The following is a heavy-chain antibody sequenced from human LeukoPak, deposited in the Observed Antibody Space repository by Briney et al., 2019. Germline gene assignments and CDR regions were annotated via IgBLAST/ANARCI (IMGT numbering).Heavy chain of an antibody. CDR2: IYPGDSDT. V-gene: IGHV5-51*01. CDR3: ARRAIAAVNGMDV. J-gene: IGHJ6*02. CDR1: GSLFTSYW. Sequence: GESLQISCKGSGSLFTSYWIGWVRQLPGKGLEWMGIIYPGDSDTRYSPSFQGQVTISADKSISTAYLQWSSLKASDTAMYYCARRAIAAVNGMDVWGQGTTVTVSS. D-gene: IGHD6-13*01.